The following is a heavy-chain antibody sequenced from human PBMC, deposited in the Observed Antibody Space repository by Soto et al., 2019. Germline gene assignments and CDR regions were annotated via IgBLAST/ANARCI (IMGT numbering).Heavy chain of an antibody. V-gene: IGHV4-34*01. CDR2: INHSGST. J-gene: IGHJ6*02. CDR1: GVSFSGYY. CDR3: ARGLVREGMDV. Sequence: SETLSLTCAVYGVSFSGYYWSWIRQPPGKGLEWIGEINHSGSTNYNPSLKSRVTISVDTSKNQFSLKLSSVTAADTAVYYCARGLVREGMDVWGQGTTVTVSS. D-gene: IGHD3-16*01.